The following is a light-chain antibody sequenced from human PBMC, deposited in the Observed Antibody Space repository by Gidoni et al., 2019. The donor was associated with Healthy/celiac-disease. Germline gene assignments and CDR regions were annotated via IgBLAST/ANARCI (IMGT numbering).Light chain of an antibody. CDR2: DAS. V-gene: IGKV3-11*01. CDR3: QQRSNWPPGST. J-gene: IGKJ3*01. CDR1: QSVRSY. Sequence: EIVLTQSPATLSLSPGERATLACRASQSVRSYLAWYQQKPGQAPRLLIYDASNRATGIPARFSGSGSGTDFTLTISILEPEDFAVYYCQQRSNWPPGSTFGPGTKVDIK.